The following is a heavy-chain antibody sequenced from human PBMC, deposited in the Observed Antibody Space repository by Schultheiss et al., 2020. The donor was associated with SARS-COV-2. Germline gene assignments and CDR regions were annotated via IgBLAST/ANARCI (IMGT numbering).Heavy chain of an antibody. D-gene: IGHD6-13*01. CDR2: MNPNSGNT. J-gene: IGHJ4*02. CDR3: ARSGWQYSSSWYTQYFDY. Sequence: ASVKVSCKASGYTFTSYDINWVRQATGQGLEWMGWMNPNSGNTGYAQKFQGRVTMTRNTSISTAYMELSSLRSEDTAVYYCARSGWQYSSSWYTQYFDYWGQGTLVTVSS. V-gene: IGHV1-8*01. CDR1: GYTFTSYD.